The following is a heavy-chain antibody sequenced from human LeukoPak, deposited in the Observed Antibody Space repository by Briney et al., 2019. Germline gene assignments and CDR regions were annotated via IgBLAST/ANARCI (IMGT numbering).Heavy chain of an antibody. V-gene: IGHV3-23*01. CDR1: GFTFSSYA. D-gene: IGHD3-22*01. J-gene: IGHJ3*02. Sequence: PGGSLRLSCGAAGFTFSSYAKSWVRQAPGKGLEWVSAISGSGGSTYYADSVKRRFTISRENSKNTLYLPMNNLRAEDTAVYYCAKDLPPSMISAFDIWGQGTMVTVSS. CDR3: AKDLPPSMISAFDI. CDR2: ISGSGGST.